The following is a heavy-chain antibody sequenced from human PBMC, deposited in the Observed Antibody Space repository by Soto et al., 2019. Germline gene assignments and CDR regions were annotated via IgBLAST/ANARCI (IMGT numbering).Heavy chain of an antibody. CDR2: IKQDGSEK. CDR1: GFTFSSYW. Sequence: EVQLVESGGGLVQPGGSLRLSCAASGFTFSSYWMSWVRQAPGKGLEWVANIKQDGSEKYYVDSVKGRFTISRDNAKNSLYLQMNSLRAEDTAVYYCVRELRYFDWLGDAFDIWGQGTMVTVSS. V-gene: IGHV3-7*01. J-gene: IGHJ3*02. CDR3: VRELRYFDWLGDAFDI. D-gene: IGHD3-9*01.